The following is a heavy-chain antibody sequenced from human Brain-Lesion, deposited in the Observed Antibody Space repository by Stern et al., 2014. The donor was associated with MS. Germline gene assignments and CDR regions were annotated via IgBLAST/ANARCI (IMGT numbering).Heavy chain of an antibody. CDR1: GFTFDNYA. J-gene: IGHJ6*02. V-gene: IGHV3-9*01. D-gene: IGHD3-9*01. CDR3: ARGGYYNIRHGMDV. CDR2: IGWNSGNI. Sequence: QLVESGGGLVQPGRSLRLPCAASGFTFDNYAMYWVRQGPGKGLEWVSGIGWNSGNIAYADSVKGRFTISRDTARNSLYLQMNSLRAEDTALYYCARGGYYNIRHGMDVWGQGTTVIVSS.